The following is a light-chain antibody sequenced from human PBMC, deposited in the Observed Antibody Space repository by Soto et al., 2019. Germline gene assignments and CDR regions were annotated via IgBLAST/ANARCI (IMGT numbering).Light chain of an antibody. Sequence: DIQMTQSPSALSASVGDRVTITCRARQSISSGLAWYQQKPGRATKLLIYKASSLESGVPSRFIGSGSGTEFTLTISSLQPDDLATYYCQQYNTYSRTFGQGTKLEI. CDR1: QSISSG. V-gene: IGKV1-5*03. CDR2: KAS. J-gene: IGKJ2*01. CDR3: QQYNTYSRT.